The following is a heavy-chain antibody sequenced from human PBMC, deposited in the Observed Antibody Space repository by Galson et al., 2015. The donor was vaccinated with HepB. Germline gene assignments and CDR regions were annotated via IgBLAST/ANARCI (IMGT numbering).Heavy chain of an antibody. J-gene: IGHJ4*02. CDR3: ARLFPASYGPPAEDY. CDR1: GYSFTSYW. Sequence: QSGAEVKEPGESLRISCKGSGYSFTSYWISWVRQMPGKGLEWMGRIDPSDSYTNYSPSFQGHVTISADKSISTAYLQWSSLKASDTAMYYCARLFPASYGPPAEDYWGQGTLVTVSS. CDR2: IDPSDSYT. V-gene: IGHV5-10-1*01. D-gene: IGHD5-18*01.